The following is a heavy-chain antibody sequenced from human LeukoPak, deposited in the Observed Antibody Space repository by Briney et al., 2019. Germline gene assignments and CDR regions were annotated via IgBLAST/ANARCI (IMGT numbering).Heavy chain of an antibody. CDR2: IYTSGNT. V-gene: IGHV4-61*02. J-gene: IGHJ6*03. D-gene: IGHD4-11*01. Sequence: SETLSLTCTVSGGSISSGSYYWSWIRQPAGKGLEWIGRIYTSGNTNYNPSLKSRVTISVDTSKNQFSLKLSSVTAADTAVYYCARETSLTTVTTQKDYYYYYMDVWGKGTTVTVSS. CDR3: ARETSLTTVTTQKDYYYYYMDV. CDR1: GGSISSGSYY.